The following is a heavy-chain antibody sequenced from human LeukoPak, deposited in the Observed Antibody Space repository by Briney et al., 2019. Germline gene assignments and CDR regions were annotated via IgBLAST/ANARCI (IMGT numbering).Heavy chain of an antibody. CDR1: GFTFSDYY. Sequence: GGSLRLSCAASGFTFSDYYMSWVRQAPGKGLEWVSYISSSGSTIYYADSVKGRFTISRDNAKNSLYLQMNSLRAEDTAVYYCARDFERKPFDYWGQGTLVTVSS. V-gene: IGHV3-11*04. CDR2: ISSSGSTI. J-gene: IGHJ4*02. CDR3: ARDFERKPFDY.